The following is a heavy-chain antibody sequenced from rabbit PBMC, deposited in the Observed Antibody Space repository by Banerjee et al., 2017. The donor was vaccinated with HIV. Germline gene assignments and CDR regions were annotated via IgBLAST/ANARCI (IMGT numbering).Heavy chain of an antibody. V-gene: IGHV1S45*01. CDR3: ARDAGGHVYMDYFKL. CDR2: IRAGSSDST. CDR1: GFDFSTYG. Sequence: QEQLVESGGGLVQPGGSLKLSCKASGFDFSTYGVSWVRQAPGKGPEWIACIRAGSSDSTYYASWAKGRFTISKTSSTTVTLQMTSLTAADTATYFCARDAGGHVYMDYFKLWGPGTLVTVS. J-gene: IGHJ4*01. D-gene: IGHD4-2*01.